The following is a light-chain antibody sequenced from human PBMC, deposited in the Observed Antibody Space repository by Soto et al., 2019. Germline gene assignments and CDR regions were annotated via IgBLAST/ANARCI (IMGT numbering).Light chain of an antibody. CDR1: RANIGAGYD. Sequence: QSVLTQPHSVSGAPGQRVTISCAGSRANIGAGYDVQWYQHLPGTAPKLLIYGNSYRPSGVSDRFSGSKSGTSASLAITGLQAEDEADYYCQSFDSSLSGSVFGSGTKLTVL. CDR2: GNS. J-gene: IGLJ1*01. CDR3: QSFDSSLSGSV. V-gene: IGLV1-40*01.